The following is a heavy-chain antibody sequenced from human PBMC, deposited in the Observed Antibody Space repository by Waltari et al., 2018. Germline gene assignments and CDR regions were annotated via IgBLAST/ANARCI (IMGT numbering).Heavy chain of an antibody. D-gene: IGHD5-18*01. CDR1: GGTFSSYT. CDR3: ARDMDTAMVGFAY. J-gene: IGHJ4*02. Sequence: QVQLVQSGAEVKKPGSSVKVSCKASGGTFSSYTISWVRRAPGQGLEWMGRIIPILGIANYAQKFQGRVTITADKSTSTAYMELSSLRSEDTAVYYCARDMDTAMVGFAYWGQGTLVTVSS. V-gene: IGHV1-69*08. CDR2: IIPILGIA.